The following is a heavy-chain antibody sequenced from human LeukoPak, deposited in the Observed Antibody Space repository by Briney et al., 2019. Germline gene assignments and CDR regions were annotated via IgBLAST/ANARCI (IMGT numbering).Heavy chain of an antibody. V-gene: IGHV4-31*03. CDR2: IYYSGGT. CDR1: GGSISSGGYY. CDR3: ARCSDSGAYYSIDY. Sequence: SQTLSLTCTVSGGSISSGGYYWSWIRQDPGKGLEWIGYIYYSGGTYSNPSLKSRLTISVDTSKNQFSLNLNSVTAADTAVYYCARCSDSGAYYSIDYWGQGTLVTVSS. J-gene: IGHJ4*02. D-gene: IGHD3-22*01.